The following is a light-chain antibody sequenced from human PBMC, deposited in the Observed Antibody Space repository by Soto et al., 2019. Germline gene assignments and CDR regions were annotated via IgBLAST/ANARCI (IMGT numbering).Light chain of an antibody. J-gene: IGKJ4*01. V-gene: IGKV3-11*01. CDR1: QSVSSY. CDR2: DAS. CDR3: QQRSNWPLT. Sequence: EIVLTQSPATLSLSPGERATLSCRASQSVSSYLAWYQQRPGQAPRLLIYDASNRATGIPARFSGSGSGTDFTLTSSSVEPEDVAVYYCQQRSNWPLTFGGGTKVEIK.